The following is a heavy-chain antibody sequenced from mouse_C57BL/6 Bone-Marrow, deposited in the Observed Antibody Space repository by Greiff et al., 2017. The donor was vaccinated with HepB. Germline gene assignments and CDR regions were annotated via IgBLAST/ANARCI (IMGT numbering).Heavy chain of an antibody. D-gene: IGHD3-3*01. V-gene: IGHV1-50*01. J-gene: IGHJ4*01. Sequence: QVQLQQPGAELVKPGASVKLSCKASGYTFTSYWMQWVKQRPGQGLEWIGEIDPSDSYTNYNQKFKGKATLTVDTSSSTAYMQLSSPTSEDSAVYYCARRRAPTGGVYYAMDYWGQGTSVTVSS. CDR2: IDPSDSYT. CDR1: GYTFTSYW. CDR3: ARRRAPTGGVYYAMDY.